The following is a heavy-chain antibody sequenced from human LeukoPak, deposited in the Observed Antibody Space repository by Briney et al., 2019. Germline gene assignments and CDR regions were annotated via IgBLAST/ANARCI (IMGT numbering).Heavy chain of an antibody. CDR3: VRYDYYDMWSRQHPHDGFDL. CDR1: GGPIGAFY. CDR2: MFYGGTT. V-gene: IGHV4-59*12. Sequence: SETLSLTCTVSGGPIGAFYWTWIRQSPERGLEWLGYMFYGGTTNYNPSFRGRVTISIDTSKSQISLSLSSVTAADTAMYYCVRYDYYDMWSRQHPHDGFDLWGQGTLVTVSS. D-gene: IGHD3-3*01. J-gene: IGHJ3*01.